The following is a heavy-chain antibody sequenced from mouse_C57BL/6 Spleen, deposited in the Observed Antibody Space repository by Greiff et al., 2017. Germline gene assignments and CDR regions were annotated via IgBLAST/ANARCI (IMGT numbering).Heavy chain of an antibody. J-gene: IGHJ2*01. CDR2: IYPGSGST. CDR1: GYTFTSYW. CDR3: ARWGFITTVVATDY. V-gene: IGHV1-55*01. Sequence: VQLQQPGAELVKPGASVKMSCKASGYTFTSYWITWVKQRPGQGLEWIGDIYPGSGSTNYNEKFKGKATLTVDTSSSTAYMQLSSLTSEDSAVYYCARWGFITTVVATDYWGQGTTLTVSS. D-gene: IGHD1-1*01.